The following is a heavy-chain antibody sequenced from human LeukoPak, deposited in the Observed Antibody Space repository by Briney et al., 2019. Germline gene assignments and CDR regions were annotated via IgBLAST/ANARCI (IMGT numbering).Heavy chain of an antibody. CDR2: IYYSGST. CDR3: ARVLKFDSSGYYHNWFDP. V-gene: IGHV4-59*01. Sequence: SETLSLTCTVSGGSISSYYWSWIRQPPGKGLEWIGYIYYSGSTNYNPSLKSRVTISVDTSKNQFSLKLSSVTAADTAVYYCARVLKFDSSGYYHNWFDPWGQGTLVTVSS. CDR1: GGSISSYY. J-gene: IGHJ5*02. D-gene: IGHD3-22*01.